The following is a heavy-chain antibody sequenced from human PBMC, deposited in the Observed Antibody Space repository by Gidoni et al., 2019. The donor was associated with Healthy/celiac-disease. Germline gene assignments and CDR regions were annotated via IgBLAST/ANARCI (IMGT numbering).Heavy chain of an antibody. CDR1: GYTFTSYA. Sequence: QVQLVQSGAEVHKHGASLRASGNASGYTFTSYAMLWLRQAHGQRLEWMGWINAGNVNPKYSKKFQGRVTITRDTSARTAYMELSSLRSEDTVVYYCAILVGATIGGYWGQGTLVTVSS. D-gene: IGHD1-26*01. CDR3: AILVGATIGGY. CDR2: INAGNVNP. V-gene: IGHV1-3*01. J-gene: IGHJ4*02.